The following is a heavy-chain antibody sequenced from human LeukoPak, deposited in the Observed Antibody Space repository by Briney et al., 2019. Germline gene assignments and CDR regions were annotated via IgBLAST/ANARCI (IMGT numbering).Heavy chain of an antibody. V-gene: IGHV4-31*03. D-gene: IGHD2-2*02. CDR3: ARGGYCSSTSCYRNWFDP. Sequence: SETLSLTCTVSGGSISSDGYYWSWIRQHPGTGLEWIGYIYYSGSTYYNPSLKSRVTISVDTSKNQFSLKLSSVTAADTAVYYCARGGYCSSTSCYRNWFDPWGQGTLVTVSS. CDR1: GGSISSDGYY. J-gene: IGHJ5*02. CDR2: IYYSGST.